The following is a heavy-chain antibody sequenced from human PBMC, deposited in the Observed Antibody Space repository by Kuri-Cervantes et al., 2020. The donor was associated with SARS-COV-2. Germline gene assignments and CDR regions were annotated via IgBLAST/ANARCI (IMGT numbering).Heavy chain of an antibody. V-gene: IGHV3-66*01. CDR3: AREEEDCSGGSCYSR. CDR1: GFTVSSNY. D-gene: IGHD2-15*01. J-gene: IGHJ4*02. CDR2: IYSGGST. Sequence: GESLKISCAASGFTVSSNYMSWVRQAPGKGLEWVSVIYSGGSTYYADSVKGRFTISRDNSKNTLYLQMNSLRAEDTAVYYCAREEEDCSGGSCYSRWGQGTLVTVSS.